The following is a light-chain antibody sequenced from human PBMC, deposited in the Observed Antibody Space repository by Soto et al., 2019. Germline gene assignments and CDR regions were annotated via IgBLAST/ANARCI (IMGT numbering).Light chain of an antibody. Sequence: IQMTHSPSTLSASVGDRVTISCRASQSISSWLAWYQQKPGKAPNLLIYDASSLQSGVPSRFSGIGSGTEFTLTISSLQPDDFATYYCQQYNSHWTFGQGTKVDIK. CDR1: QSISSW. CDR2: DAS. J-gene: IGKJ1*01. V-gene: IGKV1-5*01. CDR3: QQYNSHWT.